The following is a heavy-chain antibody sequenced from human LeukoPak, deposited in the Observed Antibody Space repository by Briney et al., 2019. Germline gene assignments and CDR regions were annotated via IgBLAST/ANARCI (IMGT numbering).Heavy chain of an antibody. CDR2: FDPEDGET. D-gene: IGHD1-26*01. Sequence: ASVKVSCKVSGYTLTELSMHWVRQAPGKGLEWMGGFDPEDGETIYAQKFQGRVTMTEDTSTDTAYMELSSLKTSDTAIYYCARLSGSYQSGYYYYGMDVWGQGTTVTVSS. CDR1: GYTLTELS. J-gene: IGHJ6*02. V-gene: IGHV1-24*01. CDR3: ARLSGSYQSGYYYYGMDV.